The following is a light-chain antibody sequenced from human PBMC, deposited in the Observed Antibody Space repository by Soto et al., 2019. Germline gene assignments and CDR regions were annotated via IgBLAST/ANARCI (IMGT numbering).Light chain of an antibody. CDR2: DVC. CDR3: CSYAGSYTWV. J-gene: IGLJ3*02. CDR1: SSDVGDYNY. Sequence: QSALTQPRSVSGSPGQSVTISCTGTSSDVGDYNYVSWYQQHPGKAPKLMIYDVCERPSGVPDRFSGSKSGNTASLTISGLQAEDEADYYCCSYAGSYTWVFGGGTKLTVL. V-gene: IGLV2-11*01.